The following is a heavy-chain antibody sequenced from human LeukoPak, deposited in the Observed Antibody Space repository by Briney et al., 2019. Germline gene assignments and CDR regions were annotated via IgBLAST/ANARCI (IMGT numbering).Heavy chain of an antibody. J-gene: IGHJ4*02. CDR2: ISGSGDST. D-gene: IGHD2-2*01. CDR1: GFTFGTHS. Sequence: PGGSLRLSCATSGFTFGTHSMSWVRQAPGKGLEWVSGISGSGDSTYYADSVKARFTISRDNSKNTVTLQMNSLTVDDTAVYYCAKYCVTTACYERLFDFWGQGTLVTVSS. CDR3: AKYCVTTACYERLFDF. V-gene: IGHV3-23*01.